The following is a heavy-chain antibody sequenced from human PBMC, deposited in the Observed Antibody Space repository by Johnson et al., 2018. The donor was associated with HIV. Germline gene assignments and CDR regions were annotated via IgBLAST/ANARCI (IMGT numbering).Heavy chain of an antibody. CDR3: AKDCARVGATVRPDAFDI. D-gene: IGHD1-26*01. Sequence: VQLVESGGRVVRPGESLRLSCAASGFTFDDYGMSWVRQAPGKGLEWVSGIHWNGGSIGYADSVKGRFTISRDNAKNSLYLQMNSLGAEDTALYYCAKDCARVGATVRPDAFDIWGQGTMVTVSS. V-gene: IGHV3-20*04. J-gene: IGHJ3*02. CDR1: GFTFDDYG. CDR2: IHWNGGSI.